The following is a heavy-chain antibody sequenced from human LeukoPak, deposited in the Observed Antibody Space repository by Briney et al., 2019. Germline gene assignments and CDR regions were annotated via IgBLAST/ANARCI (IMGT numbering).Heavy chain of an antibody. CDR3: ATPILEYCSGGSCYGYDAFDI. D-gene: IGHD2-15*01. CDR1: GYSFTNYW. Sequence: AGESLKISCKGSGYSFTNYWIGWVRQMPGKGLEWMGIIYPGDSDTRYSPSFQGQVTISADKSISTAYLQWSSLKASDTAMYYCATPILEYCSGGSCYGYDAFDIWGQGTMVTVSS. V-gene: IGHV5-51*01. J-gene: IGHJ3*02. CDR2: IYPGDSDT.